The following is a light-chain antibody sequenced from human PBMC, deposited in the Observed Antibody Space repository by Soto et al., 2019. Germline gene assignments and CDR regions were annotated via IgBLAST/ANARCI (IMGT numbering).Light chain of an antibody. Sequence: QSALTQPASVSGSPGQSITISCTGTSSDVGSYNLVSWYQQHPGKAPKLMIYEGSKRPTGVSNRFSGSKSANTASLTISGLKPEDEAEYYCCSYGVRSTYVFGGGTKLTVL. CDR3: CSYGVRSTYV. CDR2: EGS. J-gene: IGLJ3*02. V-gene: IGLV2-23*01. CDR1: SSDVGSYNL.